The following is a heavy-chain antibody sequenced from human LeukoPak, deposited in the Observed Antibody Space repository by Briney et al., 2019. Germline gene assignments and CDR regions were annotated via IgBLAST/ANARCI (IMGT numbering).Heavy chain of an antibody. CDR2: IRSKAYGGTT. V-gene: IGHV3-49*03. D-gene: IGHD5-18*01. CDR3: TRDWEDTAMVNDY. CDR1: GFTFGDYA. J-gene: IGHJ4*02. Sequence: GGSLRLSCTASGFTFGDYAMSWFRQAPGKGLEWVGFIRSKAYGGTTEYAASVKGRFTISRDDSKSIAYLQMDSLKTEDTAVYYCTRDWEDTAMVNDYWGQGTLVTVSS.